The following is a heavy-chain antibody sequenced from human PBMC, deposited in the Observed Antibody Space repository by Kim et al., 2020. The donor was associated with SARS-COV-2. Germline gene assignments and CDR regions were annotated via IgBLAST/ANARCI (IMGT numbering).Heavy chain of an antibody. V-gene: IGHV4-59*01. CDR3: ARARVGIFGVVTHFDY. Sequence: SHKRRVTISVGTSKNQFSRKLSSVTAADTAVYYCARARVGIFGVVTHFDYWGQGTLVTVSS. J-gene: IGHJ4*02. D-gene: IGHD3-3*01.